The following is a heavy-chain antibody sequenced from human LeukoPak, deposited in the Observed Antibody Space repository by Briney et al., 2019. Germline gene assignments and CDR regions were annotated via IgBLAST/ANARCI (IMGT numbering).Heavy chain of an antibody. CDR3: ATSFRQAPYAILDY. Sequence: SVKVSCKASGGTFSSYAISWVRQAPGQGLEWMGGIIPIFGTANYAQKFQGRVTITADESTSTAYMELSSLRSEDTAVYYCATSFRQAPYAILDYWGQGTLVTVSS. CDR1: GGTFSSYA. D-gene: IGHD2-2*01. V-gene: IGHV1-69*13. CDR2: IIPIFGTA. J-gene: IGHJ4*02.